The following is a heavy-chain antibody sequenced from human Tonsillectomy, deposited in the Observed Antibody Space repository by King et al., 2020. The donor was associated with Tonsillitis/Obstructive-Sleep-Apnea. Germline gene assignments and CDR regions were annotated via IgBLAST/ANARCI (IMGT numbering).Heavy chain of an antibody. J-gene: IGHJ5*02. D-gene: IGHD4-23*01. Sequence: VQLVESGGGVVQPGGSLRLSCAASGFTFDDYAMHWVRQAPGKGLEWVALISGDGGSTYYADSVKGRFTISRDNCKNSLYLQMNSLRTEDTALYYCAKVTISVSGHMNSQNWFYPSGEGTLVTVSS. CDR1: GFTFDDYA. V-gene: IGHV3-43*02. CDR2: ISGDGGST. CDR3: AKVTISVSGHMNSQNWFYP.